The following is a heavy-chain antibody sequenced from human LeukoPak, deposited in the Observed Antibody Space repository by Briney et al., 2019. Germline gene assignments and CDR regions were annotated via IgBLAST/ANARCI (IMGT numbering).Heavy chain of an antibody. CDR1: GGSISSYY. V-gene: IGHV4-59*08. Sequence: TSETLSLTCTVSGGSISSYYWSWIRQPPGKGLEWIGYIYYSGSTNYNPSLKSRVTISVDTSKNQFSLKLSSVTAAVTAVYHCARRQIFPEQNYGMDVWGQGTTVTISS. J-gene: IGHJ6*02. D-gene: IGHD1-14*01. CDR3: ARRQIFPEQNYGMDV. CDR2: IYYSGST.